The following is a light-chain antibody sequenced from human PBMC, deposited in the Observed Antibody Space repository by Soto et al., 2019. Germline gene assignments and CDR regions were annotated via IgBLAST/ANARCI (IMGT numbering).Light chain of an antibody. CDR2: AAS. J-gene: IGKJ1*01. Sequence: DIQVTQSPSSLSASVGDRVIITCRASQDIKNYLNWYQRKPGTAPRLLIYAASNLHSGVPSTFSASGPGTDFALNISSLQADDFGTYYCQQGFSLPWTFGQGTKVDIK. V-gene: IGKV1-39*01. CDR1: QDIKNY. CDR3: QQGFSLPWT.